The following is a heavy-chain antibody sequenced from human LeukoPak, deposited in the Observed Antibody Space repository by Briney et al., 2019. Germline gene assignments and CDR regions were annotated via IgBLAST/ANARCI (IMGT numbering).Heavy chain of an antibody. Sequence: GESLKISCMASGYSFTNYWIGWVRQMPGKGLEWMGIIYPGDSETRYSPSFQGQVTISADKSISTAYLQWSSLKASDTAMYYCARHGAVTTSDYYYYMDVWGKGTTVTVSS. CDR2: IYPGDSET. D-gene: IGHD4-11*01. CDR3: ARHGAVTTSDYYYYMDV. CDR1: GYSFTNYW. J-gene: IGHJ6*03. V-gene: IGHV5-51*01.